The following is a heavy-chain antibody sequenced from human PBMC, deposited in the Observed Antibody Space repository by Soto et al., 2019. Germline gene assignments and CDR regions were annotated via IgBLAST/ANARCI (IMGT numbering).Heavy chain of an antibody. CDR1: GFTFSSYS. CDR3: ARGSVHYDILNGYSY. D-gene: IGHD3-9*01. CDR2: ISSSSSYI. Sequence: GGSLRLSCAASGFTFSSYSMNWVRQAPGKGLEWASSISSSSSYIYYADSVKGRFTISRDNAKNSLYLQMNSLRAEDTAVYYCARGSVHYDILNGYSYWGQGTLVTVSS. J-gene: IGHJ4*02. V-gene: IGHV3-21*01.